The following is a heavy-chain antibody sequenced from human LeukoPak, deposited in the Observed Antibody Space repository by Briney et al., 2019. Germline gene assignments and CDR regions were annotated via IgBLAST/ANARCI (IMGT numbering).Heavy chain of an antibody. V-gene: IGHV1-46*01. D-gene: IGHD3-22*01. CDR2: INPSGGST. J-gene: IGHJ4*02. CDR1: GYTFTSYY. CDR3: AKDPPVANYYDSSGPFDY. Sequence: GASVKVSCKASGYTFTSYYMHWVRQAPGQGLEWMGIINPSGGSTSYAQKFQGRVTMTRDTSTSTVYMELSSLRSEDTAVYYCAKDPPVANYYDSSGPFDYWGQGTLVTVSS.